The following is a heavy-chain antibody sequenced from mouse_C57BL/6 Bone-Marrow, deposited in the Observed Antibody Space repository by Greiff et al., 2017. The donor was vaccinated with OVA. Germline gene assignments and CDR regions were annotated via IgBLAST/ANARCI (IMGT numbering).Heavy chain of an antibody. CDR2: ISNGGGST. CDR1: GFTFSDYY. J-gene: IGHJ4*01. CDR3: ARPDDCYAMDY. Sequence: EVKLQESGGGLVQPGGSLKLSCAASGFTFSDYYMYWVRQTPEKRLEWVAYISNGGGSTYYPDTVKGRFTISRDNAKNTLYLHMSRLKSEDTAMYYCARPDDCYAMDYWGQGTSVTVSS. V-gene: IGHV5-12*01.